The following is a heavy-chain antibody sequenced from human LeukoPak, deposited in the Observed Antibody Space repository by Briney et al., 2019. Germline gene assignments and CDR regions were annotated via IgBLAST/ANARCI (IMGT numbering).Heavy chain of an antibody. J-gene: IGHJ5*02. CDR3: ARDPRGIVGANHNWFDP. D-gene: IGHD1-26*01. Sequence: SETLSLPCTVSGGSISSYYWSWIRQPAGKGLEWIGRIYASGSTNYNPSLKSRVTMSVDTSKSQFSLKLISVTAADTAVYYCARDPRGIVGANHNWFDPWGQGTLVTVSS. V-gene: IGHV4-4*07. CDR2: IYASGST. CDR1: GGSISSYY.